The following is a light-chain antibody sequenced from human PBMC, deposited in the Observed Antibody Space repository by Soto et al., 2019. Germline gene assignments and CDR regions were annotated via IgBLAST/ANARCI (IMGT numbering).Light chain of an antibody. CDR1: SSDVGGYNY. J-gene: IGLJ1*01. CDR2: DVS. CDR3: CSYAGSPLYV. V-gene: IGLV2-11*01. Sequence: QSALTQPRSVSGSPGQSVTISCTGTSSDVGGYNYVSWYQQHPGKAPKLMIYDVSKRPSGVPDRFSGSKSGNTASLTISGLQAEEEADYYCCSYAGSPLYVFGTGTKLTAL.